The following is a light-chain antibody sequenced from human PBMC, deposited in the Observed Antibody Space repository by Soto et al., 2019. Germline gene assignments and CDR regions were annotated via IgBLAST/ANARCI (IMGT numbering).Light chain of an antibody. J-gene: IGKJ1*01. CDR3: QQRSNWPRT. V-gene: IGKV3-11*01. CDR1: ESVSSY. CDR2: DAS. Sequence: EIVLTQSPASLSLSPGERATLSCRASESVSSYLAWYQQKPGQAPRLLIYDASNRATGIPARFSGSGSGTDFTLTISSLEPQDFAVYYLQQRSNWPRTFGQGTKVEIK.